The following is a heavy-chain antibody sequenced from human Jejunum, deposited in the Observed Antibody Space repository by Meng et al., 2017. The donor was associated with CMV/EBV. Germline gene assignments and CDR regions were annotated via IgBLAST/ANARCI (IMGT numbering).Heavy chain of an antibody. CDR1: GFPFSNYW. CDR3: AKGRMYSSGSTDY. CDR2: INGDGSTT. J-gene: IGHJ4*02. Sequence: SGFPFSNYWVHWVRKAPGKGLVWVSRINGDGSTTAYADSVKGRFTISRDNAKNTLYLQINSLRLEDTAVYYCAKGRMYSSGSTDYWGQGTLVTVSS. D-gene: IGHD6-19*01. V-gene: IGHV3-74*03.